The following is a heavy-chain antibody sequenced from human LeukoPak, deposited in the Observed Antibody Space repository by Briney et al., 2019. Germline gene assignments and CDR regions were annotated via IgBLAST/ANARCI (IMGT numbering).Heavy chain of an antibody. D-gene: IGHD3-3*01. V-gene: IGHV4-59*01. CDR1: GGSISSYY. Sequence: TSETLSLTCTVSGGSISSYYWGWIRQPPGKGLEWIGYIYYSGSTNYNPSLKSRVTISVDTSKNHFSLRLTSVTAADTAVYYCARGLHTRSSGRRFDVFEIWGQGTMVSVSS. J-gene: IGHJ3*02. CDR2: IYYSGST. CDR3: ARGLHTRSSGRRFDVFEI.